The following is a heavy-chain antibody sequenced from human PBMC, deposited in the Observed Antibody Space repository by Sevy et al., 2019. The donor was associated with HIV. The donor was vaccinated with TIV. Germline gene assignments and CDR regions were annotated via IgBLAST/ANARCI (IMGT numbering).Heavy chain of an antibody. CDR3: ARDKAQGVVVLPGAMWGGVDY. D-gene: IGHD2-2*01. CDR2: ISPYTGDT. J-gene: IGHJ4*02. CDR1: GYTFRSYG. Sequence: ASVKVSCRASGYTFRSYGISWVRQAPGQGLEWMGWISPYTGDTDFAQKVQGRVSMTSDTSTSTAYMKMRSLRSNDTAVYYVARDKAQGVVVLPGAMWGGVDYWGQGTLVTVSS. V-gene: IGHV1-18*01.